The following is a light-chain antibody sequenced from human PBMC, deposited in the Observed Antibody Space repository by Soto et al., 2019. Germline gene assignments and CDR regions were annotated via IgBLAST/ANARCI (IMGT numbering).Light chain of an antibody. CDR2: DSS. Sequence: EIVLTQSPATLSLSPGERATLSCRASQSVSSYVAWYQQKPAQAPRLLIYDSSNRATGIPARFSGSGSGTDFTLTISGLEPEDFEVYYCQQRSNWITFGQGTRLEIK. CDR1: QSVSSY. J-gene: IGKJ5*01. CDR3: QQRSNWIT. V-gene: IGKV3-11*01.